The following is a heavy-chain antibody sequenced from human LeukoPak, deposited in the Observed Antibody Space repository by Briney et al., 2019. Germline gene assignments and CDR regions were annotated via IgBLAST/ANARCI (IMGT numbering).Heavy chain of an antibody. CDR3: ARDLFGAYYDSSGVPRDY. CDR1: GGTFSSYA. J-gene: IGHJ4*02. CDR2: IIPIFGTA. Sequence: SVKVSCKASGGTFSSYAISWVRQAPGQGLEWMGGIIPIFGTANYAQKFQGRVTITADESTSTAHMELSSLRSEDTAVYYCARDLFGAYYDSSGVPRDYWGQGTLVTVSS. V-gene: IGHV1-69*13. D-gene: IGHD3-22*01.